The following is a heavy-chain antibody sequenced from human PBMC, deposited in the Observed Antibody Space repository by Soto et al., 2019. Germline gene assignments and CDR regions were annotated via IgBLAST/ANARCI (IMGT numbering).Heavy chain of an antibody. J-gene: IGHJ5*02. V-gene: IGHV4-31*03. CDR3: AREGYYDFWSGSPGWFDP. Sequence: PSETLSLTCTVSGGSISSGGYYWSWIRQHPGKGLEWIGYIYYSGSTYYNPSLKSRVTISVDTSKNQSSLKLSSVTAADTAVYYCAREGYYDFWSGSPGWFDPWGQGTLVTVS. CDR2: IYYSGST. CDR1: GGSISSGGYY. D-gene: IGHD3-3*01.